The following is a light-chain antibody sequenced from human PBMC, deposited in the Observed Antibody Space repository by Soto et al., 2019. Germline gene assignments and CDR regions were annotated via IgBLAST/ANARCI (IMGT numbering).Light chain of an antibody. Sequence: ILMTQSPVTLSVSPGDSATLSCRASQSIGSNLAWYQQKPGQAPRLLIYAASTRVTGLPGRFSGRGSGTECPHTISGLQSEDFAIYDGQHNTNWPPNTCGKGTRLEIK. J-gene: IGKJ5*01. CDR1: QSIGSN. CDR2: AAS. V-gene: IGKV3-15*01. CDR3: QHNTNWPPNT.